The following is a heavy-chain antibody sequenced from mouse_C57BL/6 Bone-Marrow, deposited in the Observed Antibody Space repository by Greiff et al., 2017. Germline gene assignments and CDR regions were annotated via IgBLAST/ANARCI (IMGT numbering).Heavy chain of an antibody. J-gene: IGHJ2*01. CDR1: GFTFSSYG. CDR3: ARGGVVATNYFDY. Sequence: EVKVVESGGDLVKPGGSLKLSCAASGFTFSSYGMSWVRQTPDKRLEWVATISSGGSYTYYPDSVKGRFTISRDNAKNTLYLQMSSLKSEDTAMYYCARGGVVATNYFDYWGQGTTLTVSS. D-gene: IGHD1-1*01. CDR2: ISSGGSYT. V-gene: IGHV5-6*01.